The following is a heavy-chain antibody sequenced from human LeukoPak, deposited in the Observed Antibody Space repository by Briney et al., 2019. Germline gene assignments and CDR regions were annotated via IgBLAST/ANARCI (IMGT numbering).Heavy chain of an antibody. Sequence: PGGSLRLSCAASGFTFINNYMTWVRQAPGKGLEWVSVIYSGGSTYYADSVKGRFTISRDNSKNTLYLQMNSLRAEDTAVYSCARGYGDGAFDIWGQGTMVTVSS. CDR3: ARGYGDGAFDI. J-gene: IGHJ3*02. V-gene: IGHV3-66*01. CDR2: IYSGGST. D-gene: IGHD4-17*01. CDR1: GFTFINNY.